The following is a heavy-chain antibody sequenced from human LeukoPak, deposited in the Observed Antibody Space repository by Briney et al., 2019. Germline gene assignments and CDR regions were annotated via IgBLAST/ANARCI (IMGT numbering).Heavy chain of an antibody. CDR3: ARWGSGGLTLDY. CDR2: IWNDATNK. J-gene: IGHJ4*02. CDR1: GFTFSYYG. V-gene: IGHV3-33*01. Sequence: GGSLRLSCATSGFTFSYYGMHWVRQAPGKGLEWVAVIWNDATNKYYADSVKGRVTISKDNSRNTLNLQMDSLRAEDTAVYYCARWGSGGLTLDYWGQGTLVTVSS. D-gene: IGHD3-10*01.